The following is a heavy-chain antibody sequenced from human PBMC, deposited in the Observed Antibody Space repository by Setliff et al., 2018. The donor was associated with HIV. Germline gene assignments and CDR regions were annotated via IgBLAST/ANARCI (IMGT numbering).Heavy chain of an antibody. V-gene: IGHV3-74*01. J-gene: IGHJ4*02. CDR3: AKGRYSSSWYYFDY. Sequence: GSLRLSCAASGFTFSSYWMHWVRQAPGKGLVWVSRLNTDGSNTRYADSVKGRFTISRDNFRNTVDLQMNSLRAEDMALYYCAKGRYSSSWYYFDYWGQGTLVTVSS. D-gene: IGHD6-13*01. CDR2: LNTDGSNT. CDR1: GFTFSSYW.